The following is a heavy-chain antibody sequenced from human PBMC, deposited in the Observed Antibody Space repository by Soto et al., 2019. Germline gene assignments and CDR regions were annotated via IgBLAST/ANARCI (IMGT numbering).Heavy chain of an antibody. CDR3: ARYYDVVPAAEPNWFAP. CDR2: ISSSSSYI. V-gene: IGHV3-21*01. J-gene: IGHJ5*02. D-gene: IGHD2-2*01. CDR1: GFTFSSYS. Sequence: GGSLRLSSAASGFTFSSYSMNWVRQAPGKGLEWVSSISSSSSYIYYADSVKGRFTISRDNAKNSLYLQMNSLRAEDTAVYYCARYYDVVPAAEPNWFAPWGQGTLVTVSS.